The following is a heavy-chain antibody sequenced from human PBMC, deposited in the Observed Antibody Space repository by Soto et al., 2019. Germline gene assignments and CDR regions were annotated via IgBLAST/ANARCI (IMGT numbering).Heavy chain of an antibody. CDR2: IYSSVST. V-gene: IGHV4-31*03. Sequence: QVQLQESGPGLVKPSQTLSLTCTVSGGSISSGDYYWSWIRQHPGKGLEWIGDIYSSVSTYYNPSLKSRVTISVDTSKNQLSLKLSSVTAADTAVYYCARWWSGSRQGFDPWGQGTLVTVSS. D-gene: IGHD3-3*01. J-gene: IGHJ5*02. CDR3: ARWWSGSRQGFDP. CDR1: GGSISSGDYY.